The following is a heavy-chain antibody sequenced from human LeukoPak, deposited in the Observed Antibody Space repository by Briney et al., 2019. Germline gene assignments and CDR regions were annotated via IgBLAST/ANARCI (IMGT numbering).Heavy chain of an antibody. CDR3: ARRHSSSFSYYFDY. Sequence: GESLKISCKGSGYSFTSYWIDCVRQMPGKGLEWMGIIYPGDSDTRYSPSFQGQVTISADKSISTAYLQWSSLKASDTAMYYCARRHSSSFSYYFDYWGQGTLVTVSS. V-gene: IGHV5-51*01. CDR1: GYSFTSYW. CDR2: IYPGDSDT. D-gene: IGHD6-13*01. J-gene: IGHJ4*02.